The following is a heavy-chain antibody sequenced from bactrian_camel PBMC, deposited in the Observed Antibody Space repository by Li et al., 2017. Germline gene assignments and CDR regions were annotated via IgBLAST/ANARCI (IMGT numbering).Heavy chain of an antibody. CDR2: IDTDGST. CDR3: YFYVSLDASSCRTQSKY. V-gene: IGHV3S9*01. J-gene: IGHJ4*01. CDR1: GYTYNRYC. D-gene: IGHD3*01. Sequence: HVQLVESGGGSVKAGGSLTLTCVASGYTYNRYCMGWFRLAPGREREGVAIIDTDGSTFYADSVTGRFTISQDNAKNTLYLQMNNLKPEDTAIYYCYFYVSLDASSCRTQSKYWGQGTQVTVS.